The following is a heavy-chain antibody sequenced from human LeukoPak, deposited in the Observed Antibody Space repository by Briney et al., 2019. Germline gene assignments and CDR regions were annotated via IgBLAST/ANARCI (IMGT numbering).Heavy chain of an antibody. D-gene: IGHD3-16*01. CDR3: AKPVAGDRYFDY. V-gene: IGHV3-21*01. J-gene: IGHJ4*02. CDR1: GSTSSSYS. Sequence: GGSLRLSCAASGSTSSSYSMDWVRQAPGKGLEWVSSISSYSSYIYYADSVRGRFTISRDNAKNSLYLQMNSLRAADTAVYYCAKPVAGDRYFDYWGQGTLVTVSS. CDR2: ISSYSSYI.